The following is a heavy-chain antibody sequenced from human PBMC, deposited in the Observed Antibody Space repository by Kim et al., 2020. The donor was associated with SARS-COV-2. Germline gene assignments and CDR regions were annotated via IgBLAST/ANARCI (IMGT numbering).Heavy chain of an antibody. CDR3: ARGFGEYYNWFDP. CDR1: GHSVADFY. CDR2: INPKSGDK. Sequence: ASVKVSCKPSGHSVADFYMHWVRQAPGQGLEWMGRINPKSGDKKTAEKFQGRVILTRDTSKTTAYMEVNSLTSDDTATYYCARGFGEYYNWFDPWGQGTPVSVSS. J-gene: IGHJ5*02. V-gene: IGHV1-2*06. D-gene: IGHD3-10*01.